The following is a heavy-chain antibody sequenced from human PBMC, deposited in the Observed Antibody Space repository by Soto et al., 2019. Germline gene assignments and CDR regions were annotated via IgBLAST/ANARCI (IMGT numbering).Heavy chain of an antibody. V-gene: IGHV3-23*01. CDR2: ISASGDST. D-gene: IGHD6-19*01. J-gene: IGHJ4*02. CDR1: GFTFGSYA. Sequence: EVQLLESGGGLVQPGGSLRLSCTVSGFTFGSYAMNWVRQAPGEGLEWVSIISASGDSTYYADSVKGRFTISRENYKNTLYLQMNSLRADDTAIYFCAKAPRRADFDYWGQGTLVTVSS. CDR3: AKAPRRADFDY.